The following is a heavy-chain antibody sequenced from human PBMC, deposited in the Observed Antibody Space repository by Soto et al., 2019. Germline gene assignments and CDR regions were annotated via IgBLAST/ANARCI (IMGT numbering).Heavy chain of an antibody. V-gene: IGHV4-31*03. CDR2: IYHTGST. CDR1: GGSICTVGHY. CDR3: ARATGTLRSRNCDY. J-gene: IGHJ4*02. D-gene: IGHD1-1*01. Sequence: SETLSLTCPVSGGSICTVGHYWGWIRQPPGKGLEWIGSIYHTGSTYYSKSLRSRLTMSVDTSKSQFSLRLSSVTAADTAVYYCARATGTLRSRNCDYWGQGSLVTVSS.